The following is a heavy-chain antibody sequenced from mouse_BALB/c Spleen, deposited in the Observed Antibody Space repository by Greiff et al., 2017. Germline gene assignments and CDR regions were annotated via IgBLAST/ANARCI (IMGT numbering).Heavy chain of an antibody. CDR3: ARLGDY. J-gene: IGHJ4*01. CDR1: GYTFTSYW. V-gene: IGHV1S81*02. CDR2: INPSNGRT. Sequence: VQLQQPGAELVKPGASVKLSCKASGYTFTSYWMHWVKQRPGQGLEWIGEINPSNGRTNYNEKFKSKATLTVDKSSSTAYMQLSSLTSEDSAVYYCARLGDYWGQGTSVTVSS.